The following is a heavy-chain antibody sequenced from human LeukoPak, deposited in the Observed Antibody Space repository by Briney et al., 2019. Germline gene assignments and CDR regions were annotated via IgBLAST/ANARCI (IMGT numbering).Heavy chain of an antibody. V-gene: IGHV4-59*01. J-gene: IGHJ4*03. CDR1: GGSISSYY. D-gene: IGHD4/OR15-4a*01. Sequence: PSETLSLTCTVSGGSISSYYWSWIRQPPGKGLEWIGYIYYSGSTNYNPSLKSRVTISVDTSKNQFPLKLSSVTAADTAVYYRARVLDYLGYFDYWGQGTLVTVSS. CDR2: IYYSGST. CDR3: ARVLDYLGYFDY.